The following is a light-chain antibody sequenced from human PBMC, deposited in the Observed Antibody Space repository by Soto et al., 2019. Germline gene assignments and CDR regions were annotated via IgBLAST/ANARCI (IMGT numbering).Light chain of an antibody. CDR3: QQTFSNLLS. CDR2: SAS. Sequence: IQLTQSPSSLSASVGDRVTIACWASESISDYLNWYQHKPGEAPKVLVYSASTLRGGVPSRFSGTGSGTEFTLTISSLQPEDVATYYCQQTFSNLLSFGGGTKVEIK. CDR1: ESISDY. V-gene: IGKV1-39*01. J-gene: IGKJ4*01.